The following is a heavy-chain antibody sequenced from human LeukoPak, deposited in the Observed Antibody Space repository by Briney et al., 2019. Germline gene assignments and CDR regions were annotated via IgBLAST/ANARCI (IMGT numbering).Heavy chain of an antibody. CDR3: ARVLVKDFVVVPAAMRY. Sequence: TPSETLSLTCTVSRGAISSSSYYWGWIRQPPGKGLEWIGSIYYSGSTYYNPSLKSRVTISVDTSKNQFSLKLTSVTAADTAVYYCARVLVKDFVVVPAAMRYWGQGTLVTVSS. CDR2: IYYSGST. J-gene: IGHJ4*02. V-gene: IGHV4-39*01. D-gene: IGHD2-2*01. CDR1: RGAISSSSYY.